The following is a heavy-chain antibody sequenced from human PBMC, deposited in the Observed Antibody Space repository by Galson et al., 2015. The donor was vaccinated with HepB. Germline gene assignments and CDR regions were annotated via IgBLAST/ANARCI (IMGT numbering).Heavy chain of an antibody. Sequence: SLRLSCAASGFTFSDYYMSWIRQAPGKGLEWVSDISSSSSYTSYADSVKGRFTIPRDNAKSSLDLQVNSLRAEDTAVYYCARWLARGTGTTPYFDYWGQGTLVTVSS. CDR3: ARWLARGTGTTPYFDY. J-gene: IGHJ4*02. CDR1: GFTFSDYY. CDR2: ISSSSSYT. D-gene: IGHD1-7*01. V-gene: IGHV3-11*06.